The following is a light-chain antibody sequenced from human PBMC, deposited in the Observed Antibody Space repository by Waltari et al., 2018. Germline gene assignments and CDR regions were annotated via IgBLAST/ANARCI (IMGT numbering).Light chain of an antibody. V-gene: IGKV3-20*01. Sequence: EIVLTQSPGTLSLSPGERATLSCRASQGVGNRYLAWYQQKPGQAPRLLIYGASSRAARIPDRFSGSGSGTDFTLTIRRLEPEDSAVYYCQQYGSALFSLGPGTKVEIK. J-gene: IGKJ3*01. CDR1: QGVGNRY. CDR2: GAS. CDR3: QQYGSALFS.